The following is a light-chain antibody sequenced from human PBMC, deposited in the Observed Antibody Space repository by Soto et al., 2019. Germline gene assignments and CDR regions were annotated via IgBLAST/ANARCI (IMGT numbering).Light chain of an antibody. CDR1: QSVNNN. CDR2: GAS. Sequence: EIILTQSPASLSVSPGERATLSCRASQSVNNNLAWYQQKPGQAPRLLIYGASTRATGIPGRFRGSGSATEFTLTITSRQSEDFAVYFCQQYNNLPPDTFGQGTKLELK. CDR3: QQYNNLPPDT. V-gene: IGKV3-15*01. J-gene: IGKJ2*01.